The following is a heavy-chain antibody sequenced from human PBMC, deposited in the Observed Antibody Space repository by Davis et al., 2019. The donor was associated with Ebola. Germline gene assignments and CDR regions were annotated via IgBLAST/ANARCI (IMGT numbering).Heavy chain of an antibody. CDR3: ARERRYDSGYFDY. D-gene: IGHD3-22*01. CDR2: ISSNDGSTI. V-gene: IGHV3-64*04. Sequence: PGGSLRLSCSASGFTFSSYAMHWVRQAPGKGLEYVSAISSNDGSTIYYADSVKGRFTISRDNAKNSLYLQMHSLRDEDTAVYYCARERRYDSGYFDYWGQGTLVTVSS. CDR1: GFTFSSYA. J-gene: IGHJ4*02.